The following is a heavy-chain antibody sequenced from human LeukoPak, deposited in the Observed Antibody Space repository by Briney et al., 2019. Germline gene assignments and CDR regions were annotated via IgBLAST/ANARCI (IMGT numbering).Heavy chain of an antibody. Sequence: PGGSLRLSCAASGFTFSSYSMNWVRQAPGKGQESVSSISSVSTIYYADSVKGRFTISRDNAKNSLHLQMNSLRAEDTAVYYCAIKYYDTSGYQDYFFDMGVWGKGTTVTASS. V-gene: IGHV3-21*01. J-gene: IGHJ6*03. D-gene: IGHD3-22*01. CDR2: ISSVSTI. CDR1: GFTFSSYS. CDR3: AIKYYDTSGYQDYFFDMGV.